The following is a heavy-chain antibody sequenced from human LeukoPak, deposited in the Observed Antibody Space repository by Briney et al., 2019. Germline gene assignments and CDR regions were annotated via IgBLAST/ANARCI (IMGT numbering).Heavy chain of an antibody. Sequence: ASVKVSCKASGYTFTSYDINWVRQATGQGLEWMGWMNPNSGNTGYAQKFQGRVTMTRNTSISTAYMELSSLRSEDTAVHYCARGPGDDDAFDIWGQGTMVTVSS. CDR1: GYTFTSYD. CDR3: ARGPGDDDAFDI. D-gene: IGHD4-17*01. CDR2: MNPNSGNT. J-gene: IGHJ3*02. V-gene: IGHV1-8*01.